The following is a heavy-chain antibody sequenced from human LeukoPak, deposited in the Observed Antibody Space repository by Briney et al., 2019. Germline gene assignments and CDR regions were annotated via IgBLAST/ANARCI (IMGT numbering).Heavy chain of an antibody. J-gene: IGHJ5*02. D-gene: IGHD3-22*01. CDR3: ARGDDSSGYYYDRWFDP. V-gene: IGHV4-34*01. CDR1: GGSFSGYY. CDR2: INHSGST. Sequence: SETLSLTCAVCGGSFSGYYWSWIRQPPGKGLEWVGEINHSGSTNYNPSLKSRVTISVDTSKNQFSLKLSSVTAADTAVYYCARGDDSSGYYYDRWFDPWGQGTLVTVSS.